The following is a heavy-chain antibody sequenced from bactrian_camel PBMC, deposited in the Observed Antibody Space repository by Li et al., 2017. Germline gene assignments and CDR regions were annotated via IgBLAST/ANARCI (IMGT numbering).Heavy chain of an antibody. CDR1: NFQYRENC. J-gene: IGHJ6*01. V-gene: IGHV3S53*01. Sequence: HVQLVESGGGSVEVGGSLRLTCVGSNFQYRENCMAWFRQAPGKEREGVASIARDGLATYADSVKGRFTISKDDYKNEVYLQLNSLKTEDTAMYYCTKDRGRAVPAGSFDYSAQGTQVTVS. D-gene: IGHD6*01. CDR2: IARDGLA. CDR3: TKDRGRAVPAGSFDY.